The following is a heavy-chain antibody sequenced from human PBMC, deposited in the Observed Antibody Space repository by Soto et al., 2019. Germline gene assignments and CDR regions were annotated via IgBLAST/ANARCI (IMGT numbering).Heavy chain of an antibody. Sequence: QVQLQQWGAGLLKPSETLSLTCAVYGGSFSGYYWSWIRQPPGKGLEWIGEINHSGSTSYNPSLKSRVTISVDTSKNQFSLKLSSVTAADTAVYYCARVPLVAARRYYFDYWGQGTLVTVSS. CDR3: ARVPLVAARRYYFDY. CDR1: GGSFSGYY. CDR2: INHSGST. D-gene: IGHD6-6*01. J-gene: IGHJ4*02. V-gene: IGHV4-34*01.